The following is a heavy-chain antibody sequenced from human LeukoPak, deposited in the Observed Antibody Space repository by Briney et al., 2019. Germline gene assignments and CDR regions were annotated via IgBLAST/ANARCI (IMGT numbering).Heavy chain of an antibody. CDR3: ARREISGWYVDY. J-gene: IGHJ4*02. CDR1: GFTFSSYG. CDR2: IRYDGSNK. D-gene: IGHD6-19*01. Sequence: PGGSLRLSCAASGFTFSSYGMHWVRQAPGKGLEWVAFIRYDGSNKYYADSVKGRFTISRDNSKNTLYLQMNSLRAVDTAMYYCARREISGWYVDYWGQGTLVTVSS. V-gene: IGHV3-30*02.